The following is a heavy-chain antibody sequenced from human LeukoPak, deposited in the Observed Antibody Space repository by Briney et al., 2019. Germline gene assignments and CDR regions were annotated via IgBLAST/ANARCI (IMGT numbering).Heavy chain of an antibody. D-gene: IGHD6-19*01. Sequence: PGRSLRLSCAASGFTFSSYAMHWVRQAPGKGLEWVAVISYDGSNKYYADSVKGRFTISRDNSKNTLYLQMNSLRAEDTAVYYCARVRIAVAAPPGAFDIWGQGTMVTVSS. J-gene: IGHJ3*02. V-gene: IGHV3-30*04. CDR1: GFTFSSYA. CDR2: ISYDGSNK. CDR3: ARVRIAVAAPPGAFDI.